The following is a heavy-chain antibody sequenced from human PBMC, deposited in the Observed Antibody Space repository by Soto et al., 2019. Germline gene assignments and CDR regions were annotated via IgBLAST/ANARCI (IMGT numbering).Heavy chain of an antibody. CDR2: ISNIGFT. V-gene: IGHV4-61*01. Sequence: QVQLQESGPGLVKPSETLSLTCTVSGGSISSINNHFSNHYCSWIRLSPGKGLEWIGYISNIGFTRSIPTLESRLSLSVDTSKNQFSLKLTSVTAADTAVYYCTTQGFGGLHGLVDVWGQGTTVTVSS. J-gene: IGHJ6*02. CDR3: TTQGFGGLHGLVDV. D-gene: IGHD3-10*01. CDR1: GGSISSINNHFSNHY.